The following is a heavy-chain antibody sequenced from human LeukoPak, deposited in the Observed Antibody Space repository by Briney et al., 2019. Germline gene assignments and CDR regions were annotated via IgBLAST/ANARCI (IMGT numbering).Heavy chain of an antibody. D-gene: IGHD3-3*01. Sequence: GGSLILSCAASGFTFSNYDMHWVRQAPGKGLEWVAVISYDGTNKYYADSVKGRFTISRDNSKSTLYLQMNSLRAEDTAVYYCAKENDFVYWGQGALVTVSS. V-gene: IGHV3-30*18. CDR3: AKENDFVY. J-gene: IGHJ4*02. CDR1: GFTFSNYD. CDR2: ISYDGTNK.